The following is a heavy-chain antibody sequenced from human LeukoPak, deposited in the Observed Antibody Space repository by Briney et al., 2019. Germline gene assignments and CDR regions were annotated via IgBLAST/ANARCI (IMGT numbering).Heavy chain of an antibody. CDR3: ATSATYFLY. Sequence: ASVKVSCKVSGYTLTQLSMHWVRRAPGKGLEWMGGFDSEDGETIYAQKFQDRVTMTEDTSTDTVYMELSSLEYEDTAVYYCATSATYFLYWGQGTLVTVSS. J-gene: IGHJ4*02. CDR2: FDSEDGET. CDR1: GYTLTQLS. V-gene: IGHV1-24*01.